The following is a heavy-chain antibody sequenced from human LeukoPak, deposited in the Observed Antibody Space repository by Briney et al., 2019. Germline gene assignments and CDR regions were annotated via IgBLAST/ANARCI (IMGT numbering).Heavy chain of an antibody. V-gene: IGHV3-21*01. Sequence: GGSLRLSCAASGFTFSDYSMIWVRQAPGKGLEWVSSISSTGAYIYYADSLKGRFTISRDNAKNSLYLQMNSLRADDTAVYYCARGLAAAGTRGPYWGQGTLVTVSS. J-gene: IGHJ4*02. D-gene: IGHD6-13*01. CDR3: ARGLAAAGTRGPY. CDR1: GFTFSDYS. CDR2: ISSTGAYI.